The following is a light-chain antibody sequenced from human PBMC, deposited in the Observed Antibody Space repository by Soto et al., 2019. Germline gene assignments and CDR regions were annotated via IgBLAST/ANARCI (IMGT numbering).Light chain of an antibody. CDR3: QQTYSTPIT. CDR2: ASS. Sequence: DIQMTQSPSSLSASVGDRVTITCRARQTISNTLNWYQQRPGKPPHLLIYASSTLQSGVPPRFSGGGSGTEFTLTISSLQPEDFATYYGQQTYSTPITFGQGTRLEIK. J-gene: IGKJ5*01. CDR1: QTISNT. V-gene: IGKV1-39*01.